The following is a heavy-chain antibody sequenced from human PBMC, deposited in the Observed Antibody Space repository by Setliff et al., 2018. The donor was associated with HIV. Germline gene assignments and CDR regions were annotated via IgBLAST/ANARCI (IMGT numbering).Heavy chain of an antibody. CDR1: GFTFTNAW. CDR3: TMEDCGGGNCYES. D-gene: IGHD2-21*01. CDR2: IKRKTDGGAT. Sequence: LRLSCAASGFTFTNAWMSWVRQGPGKGLEWVGRIKRKTDGGATDYAAPVDGRFTISRDDSKNTLYLQMSSLKIEDTAVYYCTMEDCGGGNCYESWGQGTLVTVSS. J-gene: IGHJ5*01. V-gene: IGHV3-15*01.